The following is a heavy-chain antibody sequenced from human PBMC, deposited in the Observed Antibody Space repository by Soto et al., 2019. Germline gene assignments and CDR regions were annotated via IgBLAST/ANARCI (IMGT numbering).Heavy chain of an antibody. CDR3: AKWVSVVAAFDY. V-gene: IGHV1-69*02. D-gene: IGHD2-15*01. J-gene: IGHJ4*02. CDR2: IIPILGIA. CDR1: GGTFSSYT. Sequence: QVQLVQSGAEVKKPGSSVKVSCKASGGTFSSYTISWVRQAPGQGLEWMGRIIPILGIANYARKFQDRVTSNADKSTSTAYMELSSLRAEDTAVYYCAKWVSVVAAFDYWGQGTLVTVSS.